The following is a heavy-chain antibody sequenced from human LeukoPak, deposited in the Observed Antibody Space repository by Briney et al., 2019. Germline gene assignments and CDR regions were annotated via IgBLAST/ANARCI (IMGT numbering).Heavy chain of an antibody. Sequence: PGGSLRLSCEASGLTFSSYGMSWVRQAPGKGRQWVSAITGGGGTTYYAASVKGRFTISRDNSKNMLYLQMNSLRAEDTAVYYCAKMQGYFDYWGQGTLVPVSS. CDR1: GLTFSSYG. J-gene: IGHJ4*02. CDR3: AKMQGYFDY. CDR2: ITGGGGTT. V-gene: IGHV3-23*01.